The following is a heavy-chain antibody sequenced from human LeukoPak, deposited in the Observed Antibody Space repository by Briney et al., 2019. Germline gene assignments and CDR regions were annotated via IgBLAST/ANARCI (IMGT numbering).Heavy chain of an antibody. D-gene: IGHD1-26*01. V-gene: IGHV3-7*01. Sequence: GGSLRLSCAASGFTFSSYWMSWVRQAPGKGLEWVANIKQDGGEKYYVDSVKGRFTISRDNAKNSLYLQMNSLRADDTAIYYCARDKIVGPTTLDYWGQGTLVTVSS. CDR3: ARDKIVGPTTLDY. J-gene: IGHJ4*02. CDR1: GFTFSSYW. CDR2: IKQDGGEK.